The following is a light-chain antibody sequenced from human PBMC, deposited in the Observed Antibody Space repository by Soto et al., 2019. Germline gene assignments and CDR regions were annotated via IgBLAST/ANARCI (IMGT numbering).Light chain of an antibody. CDR3: QQRRNRPLT. CDR2: DAS. Sequence: EIVLTQSPAALSLSPGERATLSCRASESVSSYLAWYQQKPGQAPRLLIYDASNRANGIPARFSGSGSGTDFTLTISSLEPEDFAIYFCQQRRNRPLTFGGGTKVEIK. CDR1: ESVSSY. V-gene: IGKV3-11*01. J-gene: IGKJ4*01.